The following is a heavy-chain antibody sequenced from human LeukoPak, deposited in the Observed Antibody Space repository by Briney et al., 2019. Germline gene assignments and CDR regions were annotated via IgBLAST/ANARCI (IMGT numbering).Heavy chain of an antibody. CDR1: GYSFTSYW. CDR3: ARLLYYYGSGSYLHY. D-gene: IGHD3-10*01. CDR2: IYPGDSDT. Sequence: GESLKISCKGSGYSFTSYWIGWVRQMPGKGLEWMGIIYPGDSDTRYSPSFQGQVTISADKSISTAYLQWSSLKASDTAMYYCARLLYYYGSGSYLHYWGQGTLVTVSS. J-gene: IGHJ4*02. V-gene: IGHV5-51*01.